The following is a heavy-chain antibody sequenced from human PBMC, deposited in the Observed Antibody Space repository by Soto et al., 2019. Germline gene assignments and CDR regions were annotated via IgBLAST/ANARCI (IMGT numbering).Heavy chain of an antibody. J-gene: IGHJ6*02. V-gene: IGHV3-23*01. CDR3: AKDGAATGTHYYAMDV. CDR1: GFTLSSLP. D-gene: IGHD6-13*01. Sequence: GGSLRLSCAASGFTLSSLPMNWVRQAPGKGLEWVSTITSSGGATYYADSVRGRFTISRDNSNNILYLEMNSLSADDTGLYYCAKDGAATGTHYYAMDVWGQGTTVTVSS. CDR2: ITSSGGAT.